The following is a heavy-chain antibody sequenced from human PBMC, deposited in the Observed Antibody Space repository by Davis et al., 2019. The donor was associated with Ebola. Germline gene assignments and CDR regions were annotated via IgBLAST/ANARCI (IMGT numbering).Heavy chain of an antibody. D-gene: IGHD1-26*01. J-gene: IGHJ4*02. CDR1: GYTFTSYG. CDR3: ARDGIMETTAPVYFHY. V-gene: IGHV1-18*04. CDR2: ISAYSAST. Sequence: ASVKVSCKASGYTFTSYGISWVRQAPGQGLEWMGWISAYSASTNYAQKLQGRVTMTTDTSTSTAYMELRSLISDDTAVYYCARDGIMETTAPVYFHYWGQGTLVTVSS.